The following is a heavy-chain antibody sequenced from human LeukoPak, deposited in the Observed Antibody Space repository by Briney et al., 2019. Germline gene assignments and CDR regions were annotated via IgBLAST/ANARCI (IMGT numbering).Heavy chain of an antibody. CDR1: GGTFSSYA. J-gene: IGHJ4*02. CDR2: IIPIFGTA. D-gene: IGHD6-19*01. CDR3: ARSNGYSSGWFDY. V-gene: IGHV1-69*13. Sequence: SVKVSCKASGGTFSSYAISWVRQAPGQGLEWMGGIIPIFGTANYAQKFQGRVTITADESTSTAYMELSSLRSEDTAVYYCARSNGYSSGWFDYRGQGTLVTVSS.